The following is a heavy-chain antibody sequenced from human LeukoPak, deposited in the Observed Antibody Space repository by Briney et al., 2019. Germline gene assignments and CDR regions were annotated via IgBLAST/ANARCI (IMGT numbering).Heavy chain of an antibody. D-gene: IGHD6-13*01. V-gene: IGHV1-8*01. CDR3: ARDYSSSWYTQTYYYCYGMDV. CDR1: GYTFTNYD. J-gene: IGHJ6*02. CDR2: MNPNSGDS. Sequence: ASVKVSCKASGYTFTNYDINWVRQATGQGLEWMGWMNPNSGDSHSVDKFQGRVTMTTDTSTSTAYMELRSLRSDDTAVYYCARDYSSSWYTQTYYYCYGMDVWGQGTAVTVSS.